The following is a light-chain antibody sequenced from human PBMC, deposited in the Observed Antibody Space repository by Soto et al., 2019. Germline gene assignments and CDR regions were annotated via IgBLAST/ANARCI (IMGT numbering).Light chain of an antibody. J-gene: IGLJ1*01. CDR3: SSYSSSSTLV. V-gene: IGLV2-14*01. CDR1: SSDVGGYKY. CDR2: EVS. Sequence: QPALTQPASVSGSPGQSITIACTGTSSDVGGYKYVSWYQQHPGKAPKLMIYEVSNRPSGVSNRFSGSKSGNTASLTISGLQAEDEADYYCSSYSSSSTLVFGTGTQLTVL.